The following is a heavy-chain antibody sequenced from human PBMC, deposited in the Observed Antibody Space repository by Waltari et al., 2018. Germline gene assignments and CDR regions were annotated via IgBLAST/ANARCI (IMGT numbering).Heavy chain of an antibody. D-gene: IGHD3-16*02. Sequence: QAQLLQFGAAVKQPGASVKVSCKASGYAFSGFYIHWVRQAPGQGLEWMGWINPNSGDTHHAQKFQDSVTLTRDTSITTTYLELSSLTSDDAAVYFCARDQYGGYPPNAFDLWGQGTKVTVSS. CDR3: ARDQYGGYPPNAFDL. V-gene: IGHV1-2*02. CDR1: GYAFSGFY. J-gene: IGHJ3*01. CDR2: INPNSGDT.